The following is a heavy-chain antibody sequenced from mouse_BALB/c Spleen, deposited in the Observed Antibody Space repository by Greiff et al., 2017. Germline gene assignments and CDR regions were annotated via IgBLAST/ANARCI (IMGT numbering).Heavy chain of an antibody. CDR1: GFTFSSYT. CDR3: ARGMITTVFAY. V-gene: IGHV5-12-2*01. CDR2: ISNGGGST. D-gene: IGHD2-4*01. J-gene: IGHJ3*01. Sequence: EVQVVESGGGLVQPGGSLKLSCAASGFTFSSYTMSWVRQTPEKRLEWVAYISNGGGSTYYPDTVKGRFTISRDNAKNTLYLQMSSLKSEDTAMYYCARGMITTVFAYWGQGTLVTVSA.